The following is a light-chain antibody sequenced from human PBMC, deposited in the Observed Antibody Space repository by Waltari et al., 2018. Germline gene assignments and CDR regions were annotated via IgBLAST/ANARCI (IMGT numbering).Light chain of an antibody. CDR3: QQSYSQTRT. V-gene: IGKV1-39*01. J-gene: IGKJ1*01. CDR1: QSISSY. Sequence: EIKVTQSPFPRSASVGDRVTSTCRASQSISSYLNWYQQKPGKAPKLLIYAASSLQSGIPSRFSGSGSGRDFTLSISSLQPEDFATYCCQQSYSQTRTFGQGTKVEIK. CDR2: AAS.